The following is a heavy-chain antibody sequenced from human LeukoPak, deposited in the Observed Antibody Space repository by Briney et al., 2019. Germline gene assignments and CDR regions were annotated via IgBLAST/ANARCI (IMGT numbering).Heavy chain of an antibody. CDR3: AKTTTGYSSGRYPGWPVDY. CDR2: ISGSGGST. J-gene: IGHJ4*02. V-gene: IGHV3-23*01. CDR1: GFTFSSYA. Sequence: GGSLRLSCAASGFTFSSYAMSWVRQAPGKGLEWVSAISGSGGSTYYADSVKGRFTISRDNSKNTVYLKMTSPRAADTAVYYCAKTTTGYSSGRYPGWPVDYWGQGTLVTVTS. D-gene: IGHD6-19*01.